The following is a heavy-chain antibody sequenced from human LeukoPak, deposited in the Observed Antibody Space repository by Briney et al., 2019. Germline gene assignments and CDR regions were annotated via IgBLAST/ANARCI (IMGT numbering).Heavy chain of an antibody. D-gene: IGHD6-13*01. V-gene: IGHV1-46*01. CDR2: INPSGGST. CDR1: GYTFTSYY. Sequence: ASVKVSCKASGYTFTSYYMHWVRQAPGQGLEWMGIINPSGGSTSYAQKFQGRVTMTRDTSTSTVYMELSSLRSEDTAVYYCAREKTPTEVGNSISYSSSWYKRDYYYYYYMDVWGKGTTVTVSS. CDR3: AREKTPTEVGNSISYSSSWYKRDYYYYYYMDV. J-gene: IGHJ6*03.